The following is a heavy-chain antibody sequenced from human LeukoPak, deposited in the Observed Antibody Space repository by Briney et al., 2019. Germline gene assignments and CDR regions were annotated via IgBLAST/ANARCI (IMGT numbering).Heavy chain of an antibody. CDR1: GGTFSSYA. CDR2: IIPIFGTA. D-gene: IGHD6-13*01. J-gene: IGHJ5*02. CDR3: AREGYSSSWSYNSFDP. Sequence: SVKVSYKASGGTFSSYAISWVRQAPGQGLEWMGGIIPIFGTANYAQKFQGRVTITADESTSTAYMELSSLRSEDTAVYYCAREGYSSSWSYNSFDPWGQGTLVTVSS. V-gene: IGHV1-69*13.